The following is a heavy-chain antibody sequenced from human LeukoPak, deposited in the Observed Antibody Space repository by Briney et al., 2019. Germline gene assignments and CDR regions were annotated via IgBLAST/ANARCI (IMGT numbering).Heavy chain of an antibody. J-gene: IGHJ4*02. V-gene: IGHV4-59*01. D-gene: IGHD3-16*02. Sequence: PSETLSLTCTVSGGSLTTYYWSWIRQPPGKALEWIGYVYYSGRTNYNLSLKSRVTISVDTSKNQFSLKLTTVTAADTAVYSCAREDVWGNNRPKGHFDYWDQGNLVTVFS. CDR2: VYYSGRT. CDR1: GGSLTTYY. CDR3: AREDVWGNNRPKGHFDY.